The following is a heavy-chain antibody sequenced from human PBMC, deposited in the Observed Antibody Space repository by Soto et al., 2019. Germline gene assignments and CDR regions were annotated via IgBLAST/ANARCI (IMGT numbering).Heavy chain of an antibody. CDR1: GGSISSGDYY. D-gene: IGHD6-6*01. J-gene: IGHJ5*02. CDR2: IYYSGST. Sequence: QVQLQESGPGLVKPSQTLSLTCTVSGGSISSGDYYWSWIRQPPGKGLEWIGYIYYSGSTFYNPSLKSRVTISVDPSKNQFSLKLSSVPAADTAVYYCARERPDGARLDPWGQGTLVTVSS. V-gene: IGHV4-30-4*01. CDR3: ARERPDGARLDP.